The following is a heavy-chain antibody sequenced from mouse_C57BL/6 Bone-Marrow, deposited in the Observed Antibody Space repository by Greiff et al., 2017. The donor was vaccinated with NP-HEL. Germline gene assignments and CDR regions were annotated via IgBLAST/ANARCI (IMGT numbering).Heavy chain of an antibody. Sequence: EVMLVESGGGLVKPGGSLKLSCAASGFTFSSYTMSWVRQTPEKRLEWVATISGGGGNTYYPDSVKGRFTFSRDNAKNTLYLQMSSLRSEDTPFYYSARHYYGSNYAYWGQGTTLTVPS. CDR2: ISGGGGNT. J-gene: IGHJ2*01. CDR1: GFTFSSYT. CDR3: ARHYYGSNYAY. V-gene: IGHV5-9*01. D-gene: IGHD1-1*01.